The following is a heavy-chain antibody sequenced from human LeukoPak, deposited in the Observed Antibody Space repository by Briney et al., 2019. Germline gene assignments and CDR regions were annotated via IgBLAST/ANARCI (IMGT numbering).Heavy chain of an antibody. J-gene: IGHJ4*02. CDR3: ARGGEGVVTFDY. D-gene: IGHD2-21*02. CDR2: IYTSGST. V-gene: IGHV4-4*07. Sequence: SETLSLTCTVSGGSISSYYWNWIRQPAGKGLDWIGRIYTSGSTNYNPSLKSRVTISVDTSKNQFSLKLSSVTAADTAVYYCARGGEGVVTFDYWGQGTLVTVSS. CDR1: GGSISSYY.